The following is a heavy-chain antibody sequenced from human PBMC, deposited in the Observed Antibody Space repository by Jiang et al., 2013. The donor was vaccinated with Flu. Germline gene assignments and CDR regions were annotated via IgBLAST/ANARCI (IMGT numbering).Heavy chain of an antibody. V-gene: IGHV4-38-2*01. J-gene: IGHJ6*04. CDR1: GYSISSGYY. Sequence: LLKPSETLSLTCAVSGYSISSGYYWGWIRQPPGKGLEWIGSIYHSGSTYYNPSLKSRVTISVDTSKNQFSLKLSSVTAADTAVYYCARILGYCSGGSYYSYYYYGMDVVGQRDHGHRLL. D-gene: IGHD2-15*01. CDR2: IYHSGST. CDR3: ARILGYCSGGSYYSYYYYGMDV.